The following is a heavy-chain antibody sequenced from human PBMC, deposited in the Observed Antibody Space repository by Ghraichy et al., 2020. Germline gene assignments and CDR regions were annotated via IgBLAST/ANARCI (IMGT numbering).Heavy chain of an antibody. Sequence: GGSLRLSCAASGFTFSSYAMSWVRQAPGKGLEWVSAISGSGGSTYNADSVKGRFTISRDNSKNTLYLQMNSLRAEDTAVYYCAKDQSNCDLYYFDYWGQGALVTVSS. D-gene: IGHD2-21*01. J-gene: IGHJ4*02. V-gene: IGHV3-23*01. CDR3: AKDQSNCDLYYFDY. CDR1: GFTFSSYA. CDR2: ISGSGGST.